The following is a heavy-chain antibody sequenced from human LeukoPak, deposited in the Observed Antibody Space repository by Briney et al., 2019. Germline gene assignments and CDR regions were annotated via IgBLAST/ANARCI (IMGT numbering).Heavy chain of an antibody. D-gene: IGHD6-19*01. V-gene: IGHV1-2*02. CDR1: GYTFTGYY. CDR3: ARDRVYNSGWYDFDY. Sequence: ASVKVSCKASGYTFTGYYMNWVRQPPGQGLEWIGWINPNSGDTNYPRKFQGRVTMSRDTSISTAYMELSRLRSDDTAVYYCARDRVYNSGWYDFDYWGQGTLVTVSS. J-gene: IGHJ4*02. CDR2: INPNSGDT.